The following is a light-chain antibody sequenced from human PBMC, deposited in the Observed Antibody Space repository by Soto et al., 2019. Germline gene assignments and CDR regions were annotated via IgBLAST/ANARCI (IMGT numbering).Light chain of an antibody. Sequence: DIQMTQSPSSLSASVGDRVTITCQASQDISNYLTWYQQKPWKAPKLLIYDASNLETGVPSRFIGSGSGTDFTFTISSLQPEDIATYYCQQYDNLPKTFGQETKVEI. CDR3: QQYDNLPKT. CDR1: QDISNY. V-gene: IGKV1-33*01. J-gene: IGKJ1*01. CDR2: DAS.